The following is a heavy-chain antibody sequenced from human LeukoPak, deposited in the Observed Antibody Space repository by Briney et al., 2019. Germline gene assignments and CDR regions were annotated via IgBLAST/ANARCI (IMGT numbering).Heavy chain of an antibody. V-gene: IGHV3-23*01. CDR3: ANPGMWELGRGFDP. J-gene: IGHJ5*02. CDR2: ISGSGGST. D-gene: IGHD1-26*01. Sequence: GGSLRLSCAASGLTFSSYAMSWVRQAPGKGLEWVSAISGSGGSTYYADSVKGRFTISRDNSKNTLYLQMNSLRAEDTAVYYCANPGMWELGRGFDPGGQGPLVTVSS. CDR1: GLTFSSYA.